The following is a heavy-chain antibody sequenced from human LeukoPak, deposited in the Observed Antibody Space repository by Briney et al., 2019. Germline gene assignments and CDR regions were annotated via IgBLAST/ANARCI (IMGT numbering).Heavy chain of an antibody. CDR2: INKDASEK. CDR3: ARDIPDY. J-gene: IGHJ4*02. CDR1: GFTFSSYW. Sequence: HPGGSLRLSCAASGFTFSSYWMSWVRQAPGEGLEWVANINKDASEKHYVDSVEGRFTISRDNAKSSLYLQMNNLRAEDTAVYYCARDIPDYWGQGTLVTVSS. V-gene: IGHV3-7*03.